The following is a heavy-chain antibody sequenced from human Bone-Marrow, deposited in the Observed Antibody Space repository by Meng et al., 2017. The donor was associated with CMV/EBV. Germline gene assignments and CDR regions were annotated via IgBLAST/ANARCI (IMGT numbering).Heavy chain of an antibody. CDR1: GGSVNSGSYY. D-gene: IGHD1-26*01. CDR3: ARGGGRYYNYFDY. J-gene: IGHJ4*02. CDR2: IYYTGRT. V-gene: IGHV4-61*01. Sequence: SETLSLTCTVSGGSVNSGSYYWNWIRQPPGKGLEWIGDIYYTGRTNYTPSLKSRATMSVDTSKNQFSLKPSSVNAADTGLYYCARGGGRYYNYFDYWGQGMVVTVSS.